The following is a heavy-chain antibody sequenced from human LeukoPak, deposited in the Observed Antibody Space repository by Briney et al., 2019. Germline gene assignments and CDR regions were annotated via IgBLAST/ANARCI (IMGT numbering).Heavy chain of an antibody. Sequence: GGSLRLSCAASGFTVSSNYMSWVRQAPGKGLEWVSVIYSGGSTYYSDSVKGRFTISRDNSKNTLYLQMNSLRAEDTAVYYCAREVGPFHQLDYWGQGTLVTVSS. CDR2: IYSGGST. J-gene: IGHJ4*02. CDR3: AREVGPFHQLDY. D-gene: IGHD5-24*01. CDR1: GFTVSSNY. V-gene: IGHV3-53*01.